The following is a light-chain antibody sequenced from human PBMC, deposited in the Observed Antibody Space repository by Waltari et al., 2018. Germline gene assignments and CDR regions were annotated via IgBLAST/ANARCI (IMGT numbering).Light chain of an antibody. Sequence: QTVVTQEPSLTVSPGGTVTLTCASSTGDVTSGHYPYLFQHKPGQTPRTLIYETSNKHSWTPALFSGSLLGGKAALTLSGAQAEDEADYYCLLSYSGSWVFGGGTKLTVL. CDR1: TGDVTSGHY. V-gene: IGLV7-46*01. CDR2: ETS. CDR3: LLSYSGSWV. J-gene: IGLJ3*02.